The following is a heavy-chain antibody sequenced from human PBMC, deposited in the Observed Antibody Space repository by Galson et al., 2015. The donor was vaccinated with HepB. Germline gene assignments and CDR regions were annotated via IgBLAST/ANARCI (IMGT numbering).Heavy chain of an antibody. CDR1: GDSVSSNSAA. V-gene: IGHV6-1*01. J-gene: IGHJ3*02. CDR3: ARGGTPYSSSWDDAFDI. D-gene: IGHD6-13*01. CDR2: TYYRSKWYN. Sequence: CAISGDSVSSNSAAWNWIRQSPSRGLEWLGRTYYRSKWYNDYAVSVKSRITINPDTSKNQFSLQLDSVTPEDTAVYYCARGGTPYSSSWDDAFDIWGQGTMVTVSS.